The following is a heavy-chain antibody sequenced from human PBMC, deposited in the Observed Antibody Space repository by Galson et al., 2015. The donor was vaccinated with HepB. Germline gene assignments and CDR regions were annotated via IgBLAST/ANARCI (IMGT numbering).Heavy chain of an antibody. CDR2: INSDGSST. CDR3: ARGQRFLEWFPPADY. V-gene: IGHV3-74*01. Sequence: SLRLSCAASGFTFSSYWMHWVRQAPGKGLVWVSRINSDGSSTSYADSVRGRFTISRDNAKNTLYLQMNSLRAEDTAVYYCARGQRFLEWFPPADYWGQGTLVTVSS. J-gene: IGHJ4*02. D-gene: IGHD3-3*01. CDR1: GFTFSSYW.